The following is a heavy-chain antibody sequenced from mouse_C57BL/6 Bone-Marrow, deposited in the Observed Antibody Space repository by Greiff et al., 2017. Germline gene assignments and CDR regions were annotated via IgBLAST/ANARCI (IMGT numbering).Heavy chain of an antibody. J-gene: IGHJ3*01. D-gene: IGHD4-1*02. CDR1: GYAFTNYL. CDR3: ATTGTEWFAY. CDR2: INPGSGGT. Sequence: VQVVESGAELVRPGTSVKVSCKASGYAFTNYLIEWVKQRPGQGLEWIGVINPGSGGTNYNEKFKGKETLTADKSSSTAYMQLSSLTSEDSAVYFCATTGTEWFAYWGQGTLVTVSA. V-gene: IGHV1-54*01.